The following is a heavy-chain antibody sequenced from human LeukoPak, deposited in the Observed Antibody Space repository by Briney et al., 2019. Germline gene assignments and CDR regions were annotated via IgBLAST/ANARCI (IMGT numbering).Heavy chain of an antibody. CDR2: IYYSGST. D-gene: IGHD6-19*01. CDR1: GGSISTSNYY. J-gene: IGHJ5*02. CDR3: AREMGSSGWYKYWFDP. Sequence: SETLSLTCTVSGGSISTSNYYWSWIRQPPGKGLEWIGYIYYSGSTNYNPSLKSRVTISVDTSKNQFSLKLSSVTAADTAVYYCAREMGSSGWYKYWFDPWGQGTLVTVSS. V-gene: IGHV4-61*01.